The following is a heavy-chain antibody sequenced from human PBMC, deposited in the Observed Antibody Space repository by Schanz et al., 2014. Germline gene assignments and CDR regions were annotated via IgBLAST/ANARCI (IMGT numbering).Heavy chain of an antibody. CDR3: AKIYDTSRYSGFDY. J-gene: IGHJ4*02. CDR2: ISYHGSER. V-gene: IGHV3-30*18. D-gene: IGHD3-22*01. Sequence: QVQLVESGGGVVQPGRSLRLSCAGSGFSFSDYGMHWVRQAPGRGLEWVAVISYHGSERYYADSVKGRFTISRDNSKNTLYLQMHSLRTDRTAVYFCAKIYDTSRYSGFDYWGPGTLVTVSS. CDR1: GFSFSDYG.